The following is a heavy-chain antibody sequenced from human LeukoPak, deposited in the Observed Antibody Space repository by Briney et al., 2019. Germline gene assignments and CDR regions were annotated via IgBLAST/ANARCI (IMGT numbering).Heavy chain of an antibody. CDR2: IRNKGNSYTT. CDR1: GFIFSDYY. V-gene: IGHV3-72*01. D-gene: IGHD3-10*01. J-gene: IGHJ4*02. CDR3: VRVMVRGVGFDY. Sequence: GGSLRLSCAASGFIFSDYYMDWVRQAPGKGLEWVNRIRNKGNSYTTQYAASVKGKFTISREDSQNSVYLQMNSLKTEDTALYYCVRVMVRGVGFDYWGQGTLVTVSS.